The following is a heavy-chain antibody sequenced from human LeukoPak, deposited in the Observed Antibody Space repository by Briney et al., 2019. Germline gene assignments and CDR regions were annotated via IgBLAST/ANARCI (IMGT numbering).Heavy chain of an antibody. CDR1: GFTFSSYW. D-gene: IGHD3-3*01. Sequence: GGSLRLSCAASGFTFSSYWMSWVRQAPGKGLEGVANIKQDGSEKYYVDSVKGRFTISRDNAKNSLYLQMNSLRAEDTAVYYCARVITIFGVVIICIGYWGQGTLVTVSS. V-gene: IGHV3-7*01. J-gene: IGHJ4*02. CDR2: IKQDGSEK. CDR3: ARVITIFGVVIICIGY.